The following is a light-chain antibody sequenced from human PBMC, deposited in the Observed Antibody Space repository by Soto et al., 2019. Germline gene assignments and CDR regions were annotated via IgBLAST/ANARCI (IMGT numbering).Light chain of an antibody. J-gene: IGLJ2*01. Sequence: QSALTQPASVSGSPGQSITISCTGTSSDVGGCNYVSWYQQHPGKAPKLLICDVTNRPSGVSNRFSGSKSGNTASLTISGLQTEDEADYYCSSFASSIPLVFGGGTKVTVL. CDR3: SSFASSIPLV. CDR2: DVT. V-gene: IGLV2-14*03. CDR1: SSDVGGCNY.